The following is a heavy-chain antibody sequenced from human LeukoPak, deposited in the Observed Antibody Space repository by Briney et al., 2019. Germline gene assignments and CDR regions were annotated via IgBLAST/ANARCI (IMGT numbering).Heavy chain of an antibody. CDR1: GFTFSSYG. Sequence: PGRSLRLSCAASGFTFSSYGMHWVRQAPGKGLEWVAVIWYDGSNKYYADSVKGRFTISRDNSKNTLYLQMNSLRAEDTAVYYCARGQLNYGSGSSYYYYYGMDVWGQGTTVTVSS. CDR3: ARGQLNYGSGSSYYYYYGMDV. D-gene: IGHD3-10*01. CDR2: IWYDGSNK. J-gene: IGHJ6*02. V-gene: IGHV3-33*01.